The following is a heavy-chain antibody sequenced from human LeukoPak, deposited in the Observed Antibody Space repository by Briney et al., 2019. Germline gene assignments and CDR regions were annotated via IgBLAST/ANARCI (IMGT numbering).Heavy chain of an antibody. D-gene: IGHD1-26*01. V-gene: IGHV3-66*01. J-gene: IGHJ4*02. CDR2: IYSGGST. CDR1: GFTVSSNY. Sequence: VQPGGSLRLSCAASGFTVSSNYMSWVRQAPGKGLEWVSVIYSGGSTYYADSVKGRFTISRDNSKNTLYLQMNSLRAEDTAVYYCAAVPSESGSYYAFDYWGQGTLVTVSS. CDR3: AAVPSESGSYYAFDY.